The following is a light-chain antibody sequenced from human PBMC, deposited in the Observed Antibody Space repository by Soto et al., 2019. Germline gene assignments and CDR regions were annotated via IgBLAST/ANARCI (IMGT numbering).Light chain of an antibody. CDR2: AAS. V-gene: IGKV1-39*01. Sequence: EIQMTQSPSSLSVSVGDRVTITCRASQSIGGFLTWYRQKLGKAPNLLIYAASSWPSGVPSRFSGSGSGTEFTLTICSLQSEDFATYYCQQSYSTPLTFGGGTKVEI. CDR3: QQSYSTPLT. J-gene: IGKJ4*01. CDR1: QSIGGF.